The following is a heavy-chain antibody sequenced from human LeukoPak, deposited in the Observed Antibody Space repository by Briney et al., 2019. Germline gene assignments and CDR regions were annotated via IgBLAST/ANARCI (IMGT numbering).Heavy chain of an antibody. CDR2: ITDNGGNS. Sequence: PGGSLRLSCAASGLNFRDYYMGWIRQAPGKGLEWISYITDNGGNSFYADSVKGRFTISRDNAKNSLYLQMNSLRAEDTAVYYCARGVRRNSGSYALAFDIWGQGTMVTVSS. J-gene: IGHJ3*02. D-gene: IGHD1-26*01. V-gene: IGHV3-11*04. CDR3: ARGVRRNSGSYALAFDI. CDR1: GLNFRDYY.